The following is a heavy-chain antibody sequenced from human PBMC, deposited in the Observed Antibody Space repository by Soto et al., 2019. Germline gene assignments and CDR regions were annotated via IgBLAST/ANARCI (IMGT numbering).Heavy chain of an antibody. D-gene: IGHD3-3*01. CDR1: GFTVSSNY. CDR3: ARGDFWNYMDV. CDR2: IYSGGST. Sequence: GGSLRLSCAASGFTVSSNYMSWVRQAPGKGLEWVSVIYSGGSTYYADSVKGRFTISRDNSKNTLYLQMNSLRAEDTAVYYCARGDFWNYMDVWGKGTTVTVSS. J-gene: IGHJ6*03. V-gene: IGHV3-66*01.